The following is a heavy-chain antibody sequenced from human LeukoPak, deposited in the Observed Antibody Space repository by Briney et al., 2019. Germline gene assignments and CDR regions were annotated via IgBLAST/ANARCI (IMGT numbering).Heavy chain of an antibody. CDR2: IYYSGST. J-gene: IGHJ5*02. CDR3: ARHDPSDNWFDP. Sequence: SETLSHTCTVSGGSISSSSYYWGWIRQPRGKGLEWIGSIYYSGSTYYNPSLKSRVTISVDTSKNQFSLKLSSVTAADTAVYYCARHDPSDNWFDPWGQGTLVTVSS. CDR1: GGSISSSSYY. V-gene: IGHV4-39*01.